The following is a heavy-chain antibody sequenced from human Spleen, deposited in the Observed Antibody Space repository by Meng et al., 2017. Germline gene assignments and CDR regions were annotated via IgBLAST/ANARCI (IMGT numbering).Heavy chain of an antibody. D-gene: IGHD3-22*01. V-gene: IGHV4-61*02. CDR2: IYTTGST. Sequence: SETLSLTCTVSGGSISSGSYYWSWIRQPAGKGLEYIGRIYTTGSTNYNPSLKSRVTISVDTSKNQFSLKLSSVTAADTAVYYCARGIQGYYDSSGYYYFDYWGQGTLVTVSS. J-gene: IGHJ4*02. CDR3: ARGIQGYYDSSGYYYFDY. CDR1: GGSISSGSYY.